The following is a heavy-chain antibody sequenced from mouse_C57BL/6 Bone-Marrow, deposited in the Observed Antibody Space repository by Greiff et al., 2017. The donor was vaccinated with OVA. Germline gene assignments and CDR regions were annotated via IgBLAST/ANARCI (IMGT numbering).Heavy chain of an antibody. D-gene: IGHD1-1*01. CDR3: TSHYYGSSHGARDY. J-gene: IGHJ4*01. Sequence: DVQLQESGAELVRPGASVKLSCTASGFTIKDDYMSWVRQRPEQGLEWIGWIDPEDGDTEYASKFQGRATITADTATNTAYLQLSSLTSEDTAIFYATSHYYGSSHGARDYWGQGTSVTVSS. V-gene: IGHV14-4*01. CDR1: GFTIKDDY. CDR2: IDPEDGDT.